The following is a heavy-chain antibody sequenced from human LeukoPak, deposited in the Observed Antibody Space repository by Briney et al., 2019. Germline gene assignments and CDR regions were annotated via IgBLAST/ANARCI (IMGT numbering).Heavy chain of an antibody. CDR2: IRQDGSEK. J-gene: IGHJ4*02. Sequence: PGGSLRLSCATSGFSFTTCWMSWVRQAPGKGQGWVANIRQDGSEKYYVGSVKGRFTISRDNAENSLYLQMSSLIVEDTAVYYCVRDAGQQPHDYWGQGTLVTVSS. D-gene: IGHD6-13*01. CDR1: GFSFTTCW. CDR3: VRDAGQQPHDY. V-gene: IGHV3-7*05.